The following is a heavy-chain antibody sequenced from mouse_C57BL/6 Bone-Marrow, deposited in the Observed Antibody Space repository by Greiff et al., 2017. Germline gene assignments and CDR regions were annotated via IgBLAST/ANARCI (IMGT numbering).Heavy chain of an antibody. CDR2: ISYDGSN. Sequence: EVQVVESGPGLVKPSQSLSLTCSVTGYSITSGYYWNWIRQFPGNKLEWMGYISYDGSNNYNPSLKNRISITRDTSKNQFFLKLNSVTTEDTATYYCARTHGEGAMDYWGQGTSVTVSS. V-gene: IGHV3-6*01. CDR3: ARTHGEGAMDY. J-gene: IGHJ4*01. CDR1: GYSITSGYY.